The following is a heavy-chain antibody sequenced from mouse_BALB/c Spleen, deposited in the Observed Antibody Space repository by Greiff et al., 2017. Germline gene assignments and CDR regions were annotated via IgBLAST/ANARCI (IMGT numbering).Heavy chain of an antibody. Sequence: VKLVESGPGLVAPSQSLSITCTVSGFSLTSYGVHWVRQPPGKGLEWLGVIWAGGSTNYNSALMSRLSISKDNSKSQVFLKMNSLQTDDTAMYYCARGGEGITTSWFAYWGQGTLVTVSA. D-gene: IGHD1-2*01. V-gene: IGHV2-9*02. CDR1: GFSLTSYG. CDR2: IWAGGST. CDR3: ARGGEGITTSWFAY. J-gene: IGHJ3*01.